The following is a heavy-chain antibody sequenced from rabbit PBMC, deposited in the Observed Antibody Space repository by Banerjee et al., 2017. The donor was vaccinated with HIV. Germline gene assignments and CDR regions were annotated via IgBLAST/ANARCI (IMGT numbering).Heavy chain of an antibody. J-gene: IGHJ6*01. CDR2: INTGSGST. CDR1: GFSFSSSSW. D-gene: IGHD4-2*01. Sequence: EESGGGLVQPEGSLTLTCTASGFSFSSSSWIYWVRQAPGKGLEWIGYINTGSGSTDYASWVNGRFTISKTSSTTVTLQMTSLTAADTATYFCARDWVVRGPGTLVTVS. V-gene: IGHV1S45*01. CDR3: ARDWVV.